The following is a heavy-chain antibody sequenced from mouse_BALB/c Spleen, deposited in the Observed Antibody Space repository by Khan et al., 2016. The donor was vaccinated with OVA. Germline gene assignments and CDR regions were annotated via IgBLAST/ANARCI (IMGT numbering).Heavy chain of an antibody. Sequence: EVELVESGGGLVKPGGSLRLSCEASGFTFSSYSMSWVRQTPEKRLEWVATITSGGSYTYYPDSVQGRFTISRDNAKNTLYLQMSSLKSEDTAIYYCTRDRNYYGSSFYFDYCGQGTTLTVSS. V-gene: IGHV5-6-4*01. CDR3: TRDRNYYGSSFYFDY. CDR1: GFTFSSYS. D-gene: IGHD1-1*01. CDR2: ITSGGSYT. J-gene: IGHJ2*01.